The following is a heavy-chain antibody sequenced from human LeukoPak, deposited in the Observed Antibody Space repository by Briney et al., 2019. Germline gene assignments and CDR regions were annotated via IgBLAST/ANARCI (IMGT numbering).Heavy chain of an antibody. D-gene: IGHD2-2*02. CDR2: ISSSSSYI. Sequence: GGSLRLSCAASGLTFSSYSMNWVRQAPGKGLEWVSSISSSSSYIYYADSVKGRFTISRDNAKNSLYLQMNSLRAEDTAVYYCARVYCSSTSCYMANNWNYGDYWGQGTLVTVSS. CDR1: GLTFSSYS. V-gene: IGHV3-21*01. CDR3: ARVYCSSTSCYMANNWNYGDY. J-gene: IGHJ4*02.